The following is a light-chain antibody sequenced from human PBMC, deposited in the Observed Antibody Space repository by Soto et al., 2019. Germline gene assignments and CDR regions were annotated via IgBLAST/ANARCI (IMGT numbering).Light chain of an antibody. J-gene: IGKJ1*01. CDR3: QQYTSYPRA. Sequence: DIQGTQSPSTLSASVGDRVTITCRASQSISHFLAWYQQKPGKVPKLLIYDASNLGSGVPSRFSGSGSGTDFTLTISGLQPDDFTTYYCQQYTSYPRAFGQGTKVDIK. V-gene: IGKV1-5*01. CDR1: QSISHF. CDR2: DAS.